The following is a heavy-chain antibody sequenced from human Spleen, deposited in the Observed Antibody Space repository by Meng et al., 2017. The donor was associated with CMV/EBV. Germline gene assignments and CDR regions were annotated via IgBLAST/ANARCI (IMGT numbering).Heavy chain of an antibody. CDR2: ISSSSSYI. J-gene: IGHJ4*02. Sequence: GESLKISCAASGFTFSSYWMHWVRQAPGKGLEWVSSISSSSSYIYYADSVKGRFTISRDNAKNSLYLQMNSLRAEDTAVYYCARYANDYWGQGTLVTVSS. D-gene: IGHD2-8*01. V-gene: IGHV3-21*01. CDR3: ARYANDY. CDR1: GFTFSSYW.